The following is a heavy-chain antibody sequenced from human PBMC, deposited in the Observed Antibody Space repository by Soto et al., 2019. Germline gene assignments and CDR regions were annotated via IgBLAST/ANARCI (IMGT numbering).Heavy chain of an antibody. CDR1: GFTFTSSA. J-gene: IGHJ6*02. CDR2: IVVGSGNT. Sequence: SVKVSCKXSGFTFTSSAVQWMRQARGQRLEWIGWIVVGSGNTNYAQKFQERVTITRDMSTSTAYMELSSLRSEDTAVYYCAADSTQLWPNGAYYYYGMDVWGQGTTVTVSS. D-gene: IGHD5-18*01. CDR3: AADSTQLWPNGAYYYYGMDV. V-gene: IGHV1-58*01.